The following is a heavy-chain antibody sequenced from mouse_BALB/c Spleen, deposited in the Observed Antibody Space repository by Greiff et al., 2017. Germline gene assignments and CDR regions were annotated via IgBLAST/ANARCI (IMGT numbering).Heavy chain of an antibody. CDR2: ISDGGSYT. CDR3: AVYDGYPGGFAY. CDR1: GFTFSDYY. J-gene: IGHJ3*01. D-gene: IGHD2-3*01. Sequence: DVMLVESGGGLVKPGGSLKLSCAASGFTFSDYYMYWVRQTPEKRLEWVATISDGGSYTYYPDSVKGRFTISRDNAKNNLYLQMSSLKSEDTAMYYCAVYDGYPGGFAYWGQGTLVTVSA. V-gene: IGHV5-4*02.